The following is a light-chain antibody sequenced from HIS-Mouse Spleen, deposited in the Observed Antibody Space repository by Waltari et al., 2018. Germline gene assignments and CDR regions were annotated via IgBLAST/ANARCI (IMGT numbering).Light chain of an antibody. CDR2: QDS. CDR3: QAWDSSYSV. V-gene: IGLV3-1*01. Sequence: SYELTQPPSVSVSPDQTASITCSGDKLGYKYACWYQQKPGQSPVLVIYQDSKRPSGIPERFSGSNSGNTATLTISGTQAMDEADYYCQAWDSSYSVFGGGTKLTVL. CDR1: KLGYKY. J-gene: IGLJ2*01.